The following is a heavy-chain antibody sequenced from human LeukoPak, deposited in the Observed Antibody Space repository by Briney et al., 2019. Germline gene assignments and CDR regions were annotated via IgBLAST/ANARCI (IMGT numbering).Heavy chain of an antibody. CDR3: AELGITMIGGV. Sequence: GESLRLSCAASGFTFSSYWMSRVRQAPGKGLEWVANINQDGSEKYYVDSVKGRFTISRDSAKNSLYLQMNSLRAEDTAVYYCAELGITMIGGVWGKGTTVTISS. V-gene: IGHV3-7*01. J-gene: IGHJ6*04. CDR2: INQDGSEK. CDR1: GFTFSSYW. D-gene: IGHD3-10*02.